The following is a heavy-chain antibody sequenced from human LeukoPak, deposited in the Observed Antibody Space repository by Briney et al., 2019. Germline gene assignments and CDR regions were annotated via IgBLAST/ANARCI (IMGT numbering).Heavy chain of an antibody. CDR3: ARASYSSSSNWFDP. D-gene: IGHD6-6*01. V-gene: IGHV3-20*04. Sequence: GGSLRLSCAASGFTFDDYGMSWVRQAPGKGLEWVSVINWNGGSTGYADSVKGRFTISRDIAKNSLYLQMYSLRAEDTALYYCARASYSSSSNWFDPWGQGTLVTVSS. J-gene: IGHJ5*02. CDR1: GFTFDDYG. CDR2: INWNGGST.